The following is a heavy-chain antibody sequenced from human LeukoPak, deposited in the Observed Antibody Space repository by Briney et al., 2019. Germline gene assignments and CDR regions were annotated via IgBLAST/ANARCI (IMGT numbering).Heavy chain of an antibody. Sequence: SETLSLTCTVSGGAISSHYWSWIRQPPGKGLEWIGYMYYSGSTSYNPSLKGRVTISVDTSKNQFSLKLSSVTAADTAVYYCAKEGLAAAHFDYWSQGTLVTVSS. CDR1: GGAISSHY. V-gene: IGHV4-59*11. D-gene: IGHD6-13*01. CDR3: AKEGLAAAHFDY. CDR2: MYYSGST. J-gene: IGHJ4*02.